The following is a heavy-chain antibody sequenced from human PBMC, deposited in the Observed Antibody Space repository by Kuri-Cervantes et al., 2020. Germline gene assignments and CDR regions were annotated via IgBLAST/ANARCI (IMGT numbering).Heavy chain of an antibody. CDR3: ARRYWAGPFDY. CDR1: GHSISTNYY. CDR2: IYHRGST. Sequence: GSLRLSCVVSGHSISTNYYWGWVRQSPGKGLEWIGSIYHRGSTYYNPSLKSRVTISVDTSKNQFSLRLTSVTATDTAVYYCARRYWAGPFDYWGQGTLVTVSS. D-gene: IGHD2-15*01. J-gene: IGHJ4*02. V-gene: IGHV4-38-2*01.